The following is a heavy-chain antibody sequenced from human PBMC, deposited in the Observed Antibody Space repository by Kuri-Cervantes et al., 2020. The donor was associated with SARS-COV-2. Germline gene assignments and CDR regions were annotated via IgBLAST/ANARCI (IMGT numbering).Heavy chain of an antibody. Sequence: SETLSLTCAVYGGSFSGYYWSWIHQPPGKGLEWIGEINHSGSTNYNPSLKSRVTISVDTSKNQFSLKLSSVTAADTAVYYCARASRLNSSGYYYSDPLLYFDYWGQGTLVTVSS. CDR1: GGSFSGYY. CDR2: INHSGST. CDR3: ARASRLNSSGYYYSDPLLYFDY. D-gene: IGHD3-22*01. J-gene: IGHJ4*02. V-gene: IGHV4-34*01.